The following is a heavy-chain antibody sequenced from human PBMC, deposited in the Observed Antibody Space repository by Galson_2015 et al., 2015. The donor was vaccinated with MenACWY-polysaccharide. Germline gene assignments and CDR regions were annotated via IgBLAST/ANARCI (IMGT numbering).Heavy chain of an antibody. D-gene: IGHD6-13*01. V-gene: IGHV1-18*01. CDR2: ISAYNGNT. CDR1: GYTFNTYG. CDR3: VRQGRRQLVHGDAFDI. Sequence: SVKVSCKAFGYTFNTYGVSWLRQAPGQGLEWMGWISAYNGNTNYAQKFQGRVTMTTETSTSTAYMELRSLRSDDTAMYYCVRQGRRQLVHGDAFDIWGQGTMVTVSS. J-gene: IGHJ3*02.